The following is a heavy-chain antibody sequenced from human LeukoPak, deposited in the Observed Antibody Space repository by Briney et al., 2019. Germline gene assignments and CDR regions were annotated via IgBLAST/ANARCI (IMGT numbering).Heavy chain of an antibody. CDR1: GFTFSIYG. J-gene: IGHJ4*02. CDR3: AKDSARIAVAGTPNY. CDR2: IRYDGSNK. Sequence: GGSLRLSCGASGFTFSIYGMHWVRQAPGKGLEWVAFIRYDGSNKYYADSVKGRFTISRDDSKSTVYLQMNSLRAEDTAVYYCAKDSARIAVAGTPNYWGQGTLVTVSS. D-gene: IGHD6-19*01. V-gene: IGHV3-30*02.